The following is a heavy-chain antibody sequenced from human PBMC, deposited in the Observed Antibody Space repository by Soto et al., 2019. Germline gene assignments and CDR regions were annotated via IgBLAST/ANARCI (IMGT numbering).Heavy chain of an antibody. J-gene: IGHJ3*02. Sequence: SETLSLTCTVSGGSISSTNYYWGWIRQPPGKGLEWIGSIHYSGSTYYNPSLKSRVTISVDTSKNQFSLRLSSVTAADTTVYYCARVLGNDAFDIWGQGTMVNVSS. CDR3: ARVLGNDAFDI. D-gene: IGHD3-3*02. CDR2: IHYSGST. V-gene: IGHV4-39*01. CDR1: GGSISSTNYY.